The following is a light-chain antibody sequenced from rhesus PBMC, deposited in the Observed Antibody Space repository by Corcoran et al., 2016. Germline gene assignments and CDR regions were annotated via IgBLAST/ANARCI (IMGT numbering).Light chain of an antibody. CDR1: QGINKE. J-gene: IGKJ4*01. Sequence: DIQMTQSPSSLSASVGDRVTVTCRASQGINKELSWYQQKPGNAPTLPIYAAASLQKGVSSRFSGSGSGTDYTHTISSLQPVDVATYYCLHDYTTPLTFGGGTKVEIK. CDR2: AAA. CDR3: LHDYTTPLT. V-gene: IGKV1-94*01.